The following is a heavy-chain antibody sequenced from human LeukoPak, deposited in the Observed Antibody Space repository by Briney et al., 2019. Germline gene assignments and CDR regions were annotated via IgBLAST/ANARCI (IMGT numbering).Heavy chain of an antibody. D-gene: IGHD3-9*01. CDR2: INWNGGST. CDR3: ARDDHDILTLPF. J-gene: IGHJ3*01. V-gene: IGHV3-20*04. Sequence: GGSLRLSCAASGFTFDDYGMSWVRQAPGKGLEWVSGINWNGGSTGYADSVKGRFTISRDNAKNSLCLQMDSLRAEDTALYYCARDDHDILTLPFWGQGTMVTVPS. CDR1: GFTFDDYG.